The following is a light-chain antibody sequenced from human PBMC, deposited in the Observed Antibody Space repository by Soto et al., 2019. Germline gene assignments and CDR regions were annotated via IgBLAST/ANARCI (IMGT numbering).Light chain of an antibody. V-gene: IGLV2-8*01. J-gene: IGLJ2*01. CDR2: EVI. CDR1: SSDVGGYNF. CDR3: TSYAGTNNYVV. Sequence: QYALTQPPSASGSPGQSVTISCTGTSSDVGGYNFVSWYQQHPGKAPKLIIYEVIKRPSGVPDRFSGSKSGNTASLTVSGLQAEDEADYYCTSYAGTNNYVVFGGGTKLTVL.